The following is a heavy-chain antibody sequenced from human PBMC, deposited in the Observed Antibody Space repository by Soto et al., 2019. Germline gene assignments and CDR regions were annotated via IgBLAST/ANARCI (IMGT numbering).Heavy chain of an antibody. CDR1: GFTFSSYW. D-gene: IGHD2-2*01. CDR2: IKQDGSEK. Sequence: EVQLVESGGGLVQPGGSLRLSCAASGFTFSSYWMSWVRHAPGKGLEWVANIKQDGSEKYYVDSVKGRFTISRDNAKNSLYLQMNSLRAEDTAVYYCASTAVVPAAADYWGQGTLVTVSS. J-gene: IGHJ4*02. V-gene: IGHV3-7*01. CDR3: ASTAVVPAAADY.